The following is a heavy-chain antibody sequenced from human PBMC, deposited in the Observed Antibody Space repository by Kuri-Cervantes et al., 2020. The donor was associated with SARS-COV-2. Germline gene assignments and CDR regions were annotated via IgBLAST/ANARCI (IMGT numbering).Heavy chain of an antibody. CDR2: IHPGDSDT. Sequence: GESLKISCQGSGYNFSTYWIGWVRQMPGKGLEWMGIIHPGDSDTRYSPSLQGQVTISADKSLSTAYLQWSSLKASDTAMYYCARLSSGYYYPNEEGSYNWFDPWGQGTLVTVSS. D-gene: IGHD3-22*01. J-gene: IGHJ5*02. CDR3: ARLSSGYYYPNEEGSYNWFDP. CDR1: GYNFSTYW. V-gene: IGHV5-51*01.